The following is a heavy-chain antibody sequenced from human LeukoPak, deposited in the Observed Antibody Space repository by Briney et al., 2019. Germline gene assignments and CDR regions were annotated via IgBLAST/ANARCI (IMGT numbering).Heavy chain of an antibody. D-gene: IGHD2-2*02. Sequence: PGGSLRLSCAASGFTFSNYEMNWVRQAPGKGLEWVSYISSSGTTIYYADSVKGRFTISRDNAKNSLSLQMNSLKAEDTAVYYCARDHNGPYTFDYWGQGTLVTVPS. CDR1: GFTFSNYE. J-gene: IGHJ4*02. CDR2: ISSSGTTI. CDR3: ARDHNGPYTFDY. V-gene: IGHV3-48*03.